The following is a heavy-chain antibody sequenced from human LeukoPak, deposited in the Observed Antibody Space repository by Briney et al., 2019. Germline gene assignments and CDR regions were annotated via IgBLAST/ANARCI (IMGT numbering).Heavy chain of an antibody. J-gene: IGHJ6*02. CDR3: ASTSHSPYYYYYYGMDV. V-gene: IGHV1-2*02. CDR1: GYTFTGYY. D-gene: IGHD2-2*01. CDR2: INPNSGGT. Sequence: ASVKVSCKASGYTFTGYYMHWVRQAPGQGLEWMGWINPNSGGTSYAQKFQGRVTMTRDTSISTAYMELSRLRSDDTAVYYCASTSHSPYYYYYYGMDVWGQGTTVTVSS.